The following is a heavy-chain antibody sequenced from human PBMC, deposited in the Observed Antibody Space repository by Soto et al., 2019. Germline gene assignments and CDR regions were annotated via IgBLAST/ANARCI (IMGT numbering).Heavy chain of an antibody. CDR3: ERGAHAYGSWSYRGWFDP. CDR2: IYYRGRT. D-gene: IGHD3-10*01. CDR1: GGSISSGGYY. J-gene: IGHJ5*02. V-gene: IGHV4-31*03. Sequence: QVQLQESGPGLVKPSQTLSLTCTVSGGSISSGGYYWSWIRQHPGKGLEWIGYIYYRGRTYYNPSLNSRVTISVDTSKNQFSLKLSSVTDADTAVYYGERGAHAYGSWSYRGWFDPWGQGTLVTVSS.